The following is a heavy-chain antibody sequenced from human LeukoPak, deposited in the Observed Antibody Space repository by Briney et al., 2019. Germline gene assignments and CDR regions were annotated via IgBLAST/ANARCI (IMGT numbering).Heavy chain of an antibody. D-gene: IGHD2-21*02. V-gene: IGHV3-30*12. Sequence: GGSLRLSCAASGFSFSSHAMHWVRQAPGKGLEWVAFISYDGSTKTYADSVKGRFTISRDNAKNSLYLQMNSLRAEDTAVYYCARDSRDSREFDYWGQGTLVTVSS. CDR3: ARDSRDSREFDY. CDR2: ISYDGSTK. J-gene: IGHJ4*02. CDR1: GFSFSSHA.